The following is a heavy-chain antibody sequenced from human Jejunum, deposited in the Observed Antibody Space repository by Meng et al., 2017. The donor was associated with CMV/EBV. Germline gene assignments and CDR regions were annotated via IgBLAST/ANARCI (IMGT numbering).Heavy chain of an antibody. D-gene: IGHD1-1*01. V-gene: IGHV4-38-2*02. J-gene: IGHJ3*02. CDR1: SISSVYC. Sequence: SISSVYCWSWIRQPPGKGLGWIGSFYHSGGTYYSPSLQSRVTISVDTSKNHFSLKLTSVTAADTAVYYCARERDMYNWNDGSIFDIWGQGATVTVSS. CDR3: ARERDMYNWNDGSIFDI. CDR2: FYHSGGT.